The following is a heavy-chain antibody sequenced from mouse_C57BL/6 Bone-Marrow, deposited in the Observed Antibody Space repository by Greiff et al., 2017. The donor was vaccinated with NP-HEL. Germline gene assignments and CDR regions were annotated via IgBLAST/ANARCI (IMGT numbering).Heavy chain of an antibody. V-gene: IGHV1-80*01. CDR2: IYPGDGDT. CDR3: ARGRFTTVVDYYAMDY. Sequence: QVQLQQSGAELVKPGASVKISCKASGYAFSSYWMNWVKQRPGKGLEWIGQIYPGDGDTNYNGKFKGKATLTADKSSSTAYMQLSSLTSEDSAVYFCARGRFTTVVDYYAMDYWGQGTSVTVSS. D-gene: IGHD1-1*01. CDR1: GYAFSSYW. J-gene: IGHJ4*01.